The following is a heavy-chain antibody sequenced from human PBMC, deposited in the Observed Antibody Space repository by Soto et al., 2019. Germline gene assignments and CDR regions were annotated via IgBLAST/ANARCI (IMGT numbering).Heavy chain of an antibody. D-gene: IGHD3-9*01. CDR2: IYHSGST. Sequence: SETMSLTCAVSGGSIISSNWWNWVRQPPGTGLEWIGEIYHSGSTYYKPSLKSRVAMSVDTSKNQFSLKLTSATAADTAVYYCARRDWSGSTSHFYFDYWGQGVLVTVSS. J-gene: IGHJ4*02. CDR1: GGSIISSNW. CDR3: ARRDWSGSTSHFYFDY. V-gene: IGHV4-4*02.